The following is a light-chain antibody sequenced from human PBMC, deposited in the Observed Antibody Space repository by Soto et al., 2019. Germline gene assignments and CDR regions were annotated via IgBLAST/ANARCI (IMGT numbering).Light chain of an antibody. Sequence: DIQMTQSPSTLSASVGDRVTITCRASQSISSWLAWYQQKPGKAPKLLIYKASSLESGVPSRFSGSGSGTEFTLNISSLQPDYFATYSCQQYNRRYTFGQGTKLEIK. J-gene: IGKJ2*01. CDR2: KAS. CDR3: QQYNRRYT. V-gene: IGKV1-5*03. CDR1: QSISSW.